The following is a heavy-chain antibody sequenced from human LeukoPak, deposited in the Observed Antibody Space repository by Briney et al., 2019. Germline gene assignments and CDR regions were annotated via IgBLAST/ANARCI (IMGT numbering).Heavy chain of an antibody. Sequence: PSETLSLTCTVSGVSISSNGYYWSWIRQPPGKGLEWIGYIYHSGSTYYNPSLKSRVTISVDRSKNQFSLKLSSVTAADTAVYYCARDSSYIVVSPDAFDIWGQGTMVTVSS. CDR1: GVSISSNGYY. CDR2: IYHSGST. CDR3: ARDSSYIVVSPDAFDI. J-gene: IGHJ3*02. D-gene: IGHD2-21*01. V-gene: IGHV4-30-2*01.